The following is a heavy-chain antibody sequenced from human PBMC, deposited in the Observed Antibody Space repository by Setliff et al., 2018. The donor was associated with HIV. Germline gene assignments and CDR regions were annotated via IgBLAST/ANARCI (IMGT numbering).Heavy chain of an antibody. CDR1: GFTFRDFA. J-gene: IGHJ4*02. Sequence: PGGSLRLSCVASGFTFRDFAMHWVRQAPGKGLEWVSAISYDARSIQYADSVKGRFTISRDDSKNTVFLQLDTLRREDTAVYYCASARLPTGGTSTSLDFWGQGALVTVSS. CDR2: ISYDARSI. V-gene: IGHV3-30*04. D-gene: IGHD1-1*01. CDR3: ASARLPTGGTSTSLDF.